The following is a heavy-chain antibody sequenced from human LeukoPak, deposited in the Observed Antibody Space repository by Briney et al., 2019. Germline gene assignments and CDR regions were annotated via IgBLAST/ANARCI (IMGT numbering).Heavy chain of an antibody. CDR1: GGTFSSYA. V-gene: IGHV1-69*05. J-gene: IGHJ4*02. D-gene: IGHD6-19*01. CDR2: IIPIFGTA. Sequence: SVKVSCKASGGTFSSYAISWVRQAPGQGLEWMGRIIPIFGTANYAQKFQGRVTITTDESTSTAYMELSSLRSEDTAVYYCARTYDTSTGWTLFFDYWGQGTLVTVSS. CDR3: ARTYDTSTGWTLFFDY.